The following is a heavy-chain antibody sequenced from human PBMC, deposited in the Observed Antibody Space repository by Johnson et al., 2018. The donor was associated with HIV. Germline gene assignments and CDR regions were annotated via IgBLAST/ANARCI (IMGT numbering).Heavy chain of an antibody. CDR3: ARDDLGNPFSSYDAFDI. D-gene: IGHD6-13*01. CDR2: ISYDGSNK. CDR1: GFTFSSYA. J-gene: IGHJ3*02. V-gene: IGHV3-30-3*01. Sequence: HVQLVESGGGLVQPGGSLRLSCAASGFTFSSYAMHWVRQAPGKGLEWVAVISYDGSNKYYADSVKGRFTISRDNSKNTLYLQMNSLRAEDTAVYYCARDDLGNPFSSYDAFDIWGQGTMVTVSS.